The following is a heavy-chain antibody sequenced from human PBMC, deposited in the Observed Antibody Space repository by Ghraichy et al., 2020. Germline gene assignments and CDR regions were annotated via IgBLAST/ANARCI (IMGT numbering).Heavy chain of an antibody. D-gene: IGHD4-17*01. CDR2: IGTAGDT. V-gene: IGHV3-13*01. Sequence: GESLNISCAASGFTFSSYDMHWVRQATGKGLEWVSAIGTAGDTYYPGSVKGRFTISRENAKNSLYLQMNSLRAGDTAVYYCARLRRNYYYGMDVWGQGTTVTVSS. CDR1: GFTFSSYD. J-gene: IGHJ6*02. CDR3: ARLRRNYYYGMDV.